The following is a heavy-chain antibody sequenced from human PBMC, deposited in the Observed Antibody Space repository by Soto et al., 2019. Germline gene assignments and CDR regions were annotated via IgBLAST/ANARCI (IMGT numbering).Heavy chain of an antibody. Sequence: SGGSLRLSCAASGFTFSSYGMHWVRQAPGKGLEWVAVISYDGSNKYYADSVKGRFTISRDNSKNTLYLQMNSLRAEDTAVYYCAKDLRSGVVVTDYWGQGTLVTVSS. V-gene: IGHV3-30*18. J-gene: IGHJ4*02. CDR2: ISYDGSNK. D-gene: IGHD3-22*01. CDR3: AKDLRSGVVVTDY. CDR1: GFTFSSYG.